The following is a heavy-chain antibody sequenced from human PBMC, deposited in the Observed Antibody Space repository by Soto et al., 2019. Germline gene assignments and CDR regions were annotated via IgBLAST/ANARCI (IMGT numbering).Heavy chain of an antibody. CDR1: GYTFSGYS. CDR3: ARVVGSSGPKPYFHH. D-gene: IGHD3-22*01. J-gene: IGHJ1*01. CDR2: INPNSGGT. V-gene: IGHV1-2*04. Sequence: QVQLVQSGAEVKKPGSSVKVSCKASGYTFSGYSMRWVRQAPGQGLEWMGWINPNSGGTNYAQKFQGWVTMTRDTSISTAYMELSRLRSDDTAVYYCARVVGSSGPKPYFHHWGQGTLVTVSS.